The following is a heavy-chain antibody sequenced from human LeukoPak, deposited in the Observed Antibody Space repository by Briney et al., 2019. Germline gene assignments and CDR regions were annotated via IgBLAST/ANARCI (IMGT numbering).Heavy chain of an antibody. V-gene: IGHV3-48*03. Sequence: GGSLRLSCGASGFTYRSYEMKWGRQAPGKGLEGVSYISSSGSTIYYAASVKGRFTISRDNVKNSLYLQMNSLRAEDTALYYCARASGGTMVTPFFEYWGQGPLVPVSS. CDR1: GFTYRSYE. J-gene: IGHJ4*02. CDR2: ISSSGSTI. CDR3: ARASGGTMVTPFFEY. D-gene: IGHD4/OR15-4a*01.